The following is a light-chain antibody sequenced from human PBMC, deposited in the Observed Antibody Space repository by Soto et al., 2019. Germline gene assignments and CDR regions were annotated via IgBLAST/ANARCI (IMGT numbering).Light chain of an antibody. CDR3: ETWDSNTRV. J-gene: IGLJ3*02. CDR1: SGHSSYI. CDR2: LEDSGNY. V-gene: IGLV4-60*03. Sequence: QPVLTQSSSASASLGSSVKLTCTLSSGHSSYIIAWHQQQLGKAPRKLMKLEDSGNYNKGSGVPDRFSGSSSGADRYLTISNLQSEDEADYYCETWDSNTRVFGGGTQLTVL.